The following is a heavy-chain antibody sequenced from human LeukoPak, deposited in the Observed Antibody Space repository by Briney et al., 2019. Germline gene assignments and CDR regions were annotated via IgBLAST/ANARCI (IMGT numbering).Heavy chain of an antibody. J-gene: IGHJ4*02. Sequence: PGRSLRLSCAVSGLKFRNYGMHWVRQAPGKGLEWVAIISYDGGKESFADSVKGRFTISRNNSKNTLYLQMNGLRPEDTAVYFCATWRGGWFFFDNWGQGTLVTVSS. D-gene: IGHD6-19*01. CDR3: ATWRGGWFFFDN. CDR2: ISYDGGKE. CDR1: GLKFRNYG. V-gene: IGHV3-30*03.